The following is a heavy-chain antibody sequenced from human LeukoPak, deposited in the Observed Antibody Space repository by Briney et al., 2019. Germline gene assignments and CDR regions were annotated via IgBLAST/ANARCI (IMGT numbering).Heavy chain of an antibody. CDR2: IRYVGINK. CDR3: ARDYYDSSGYYPWGY. V-gene: IGHV3-30*02. D-gene: IGHD3-22*01. Sequence: GGSLRLSCAASGFTFSTYGMHWVRQAPGKGLEWVSFIRYVGINKYYADSVRGRFTISRDNSKNTLYLQMNSLRAEDTAVYYCARDYYDSSGYYPWGYWGQGTLVTVSS. CDR1: GFTFSTYG. J-gene: IGHJ4*02.